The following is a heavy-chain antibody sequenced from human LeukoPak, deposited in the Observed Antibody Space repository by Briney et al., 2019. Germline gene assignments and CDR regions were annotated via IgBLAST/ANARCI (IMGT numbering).Heavy chain of an antibody. V-gene: IGHV1-2*02. D-gene: IGHD4-17*01. J-gene: IGHJ4*02. CDR1: GYTFTGYY. CDR2: INPNSGGT. Sequence: GASVKVSCKASGYTFTGYYMHWVRQAPGQGLEWKGWINPNSGGTNYAQKFQGRVTMTRDTSISTAYMELSRLRSDDTAVYYCARVQVTTLSGRDYWGQGTLVTVSS. CDR3: ARVQVTTLSGRDY.